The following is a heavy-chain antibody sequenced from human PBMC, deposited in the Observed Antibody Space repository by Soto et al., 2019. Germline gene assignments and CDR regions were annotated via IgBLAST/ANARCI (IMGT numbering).Heavy chain of an antibody. Sequence: PGGSLRLSCAASGFTFSSFAMSWVRQAPGKGLEWVSFISGSGDTTLYADSVKGRFTVSRDNSKNTVSLQMSSLRAEDTAIYYCARLPLYGSSSHPLDYWGHGTLVTVSS. CDR3: ARLPLYGSSSHPLDY. V-gene: IGHV3-23*01. CDR2: ISGSGDTT. J-gene: IGHJ4*01. D-gene: IGHD6-6*01. CDR1: GFTFSSFA.